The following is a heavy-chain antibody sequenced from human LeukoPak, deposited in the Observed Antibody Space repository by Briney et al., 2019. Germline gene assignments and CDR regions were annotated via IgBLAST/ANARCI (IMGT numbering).Heavy chain of an antibody. Sequence: GGSLRLSCSASGFPFSSYAMHWVRQAPGKGLEYVSAISNHGGSTYYANSVKGRFIISRDNSKNTLYLQMGSLRAEDLAVYYCARESATSGWLFDYWGQGTLVTVSS. CDR1: GFPFSSYA. J-gene: IGHJ4*02. V-gene: IGHV3-64*01. CDR2: ISNHGGST. CDR3: ARESATSGWLFDY. D-gene: IGHD6-19*01.